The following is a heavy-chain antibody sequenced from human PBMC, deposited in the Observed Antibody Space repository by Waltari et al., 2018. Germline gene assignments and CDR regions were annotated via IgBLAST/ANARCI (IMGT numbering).Heavy chain of an antibody. CDR2: ITHDGSRS. J-gene: IGHJ2*01. CDR3: VRSYCSVSYCYLDRWYFDL. V-gene: IGHV3-74*01. Sequence: ELQLVESGGGLVQPGGSLRLSCAASGFTFRTYWMHWVRPVPGKGLVWVARITHDGSRSNYADSVKGRFTISRDNAKNSVHLQMDSLRGDDTAVYYCVRSYCSVSYCYLDRWYFDLWGRGTLVTVSS. D-gene: IGHD2-15*01. CDR1: GFTFRTYW.